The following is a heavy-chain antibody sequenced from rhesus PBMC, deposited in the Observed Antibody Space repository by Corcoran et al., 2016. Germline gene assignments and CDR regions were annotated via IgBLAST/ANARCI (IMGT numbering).Heavy chain of an antibody. J-gene: IGHJ5-2*02. Sequence: QVQLQESGPGLVKPSETLSLTCAVSGGSISGYYWNWIRQPPGKGLEWIGYIGGSMGTTSNTPSLKSRVTISTDTSKHRFSLKMSSVTAADTAVYYCARKLPYCSSTYCSSSYSLDVWGRGVLVTVSS. CDR2: IGGSMGTT. CDR1: GGSISGYY. D-gene: IGHD2-15*01. CDR3: ARKLPYCSSTYCSSSYSLDV. V-gene: IGHV4-165*02.